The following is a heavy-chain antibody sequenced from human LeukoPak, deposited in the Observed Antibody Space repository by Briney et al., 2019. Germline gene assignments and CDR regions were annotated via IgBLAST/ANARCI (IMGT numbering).Heavy chain of an antibody. CDR1: GDSVSGNSVA. CDR3: ARDGGIFLSGIDY. Sequence: SQTLSLTCAISGDSVSGNSVAWNWFRQSASRGLEWLGRTYYRSKWYNDYALSVKSRITINPDTSQNQFSLQLNSVTPEDTAVYYCARDGGIFLSGIDYWGQGTLVTVSS. CDR2: TYYRSKWYN. V-gene: IGHV6-1*01. D-gene: IGHD3-9*01. J-gene: IGHJ4*02.